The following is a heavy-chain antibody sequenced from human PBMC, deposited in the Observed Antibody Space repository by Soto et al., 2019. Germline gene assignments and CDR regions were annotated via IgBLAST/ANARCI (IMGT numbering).Heavy chain of an antibody. J-gene: IGHJ4*02. Sequence: QVQLVESGGGVVQPGESLRLSCTASGFTFRTYGFHWVRQAPGKGLEWVALIWHDGSIKDYADSVKGRFTVSRDDSQSTLYLQMTSLRAEDTAVYSCARDPGVTNYYFDLWGQGTLVTVSS. CDR1: GFTFRTYG. CDR3: ARDPGVTNYYFDL. CDR2: IWHDGSIK. D-gene: IGHD5-18*01. V-gene: IGHV3-33*01.